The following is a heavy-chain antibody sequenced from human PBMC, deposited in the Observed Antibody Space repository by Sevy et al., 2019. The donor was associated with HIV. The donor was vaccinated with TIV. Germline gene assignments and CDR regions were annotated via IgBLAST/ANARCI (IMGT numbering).Heavy chain of an antibody. J-gene: IGHJ6*03. CDR3: ARDSPIMITFGGVKSYYYYMDV. CDR1: GFTFSSYA. V-gene: IGHV3-30-3*01. Sequence: GGSLRLSCAASGFTFSSYAMHWVRQAPGKGLEWVAVISYDGSNKYYADSVKGRFTISRDNSKNTLYLQMNSLRAEDKAGYYCARDSPIMITFGGVKSYYYYMDVWGKGTTVTVSS. CDR2: ISYDGSNK. D-gene: IGHD3-16*01.